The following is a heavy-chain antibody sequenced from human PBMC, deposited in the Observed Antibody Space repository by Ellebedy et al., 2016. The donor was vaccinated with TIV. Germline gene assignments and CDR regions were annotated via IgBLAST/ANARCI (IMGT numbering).Heavy chain of an antibody. Sequence: GESLKISCAASGFTFSNYAMSWVRQAPGKGLELVSTISNTGSRTYYADSVEGRFIISRDNSKKTLYLQMNSLRAEDTAVYYCAKGRGGGSDSSAPRYYFDYWGLGTLVTVSS. J-gene: IGHJ4*02. CDR1: GFTFSNYA. CDR3: AKGRGGGSDSSAPRYYFDY. CDR2: ISNTGSRT. V-gene: IGHV3-23*01. D-gene: IGHD3-22*01.